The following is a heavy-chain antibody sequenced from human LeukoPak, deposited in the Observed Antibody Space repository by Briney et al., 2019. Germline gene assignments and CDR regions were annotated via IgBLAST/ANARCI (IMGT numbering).Heavy chain of an antibody. CDR1: GYTFTSYG. V-gene: IGHV1-18*01. CDR3: ARATYYYDSSGYLHFDY. CDR2: ISAYNGNT. Sequence: GASVKVSCKASGYTFTSYGISWVRQAPGQGLEWMGWISAYNGNTNYAQKLQGRVTMTTDTSTSTAYMELRSLRSDDTAVYYCARATYYYDSSGYLHFDYWGQGTLVTVSS. J-gene: IGHJ4*02. D-gene: IGHD3-22*01.